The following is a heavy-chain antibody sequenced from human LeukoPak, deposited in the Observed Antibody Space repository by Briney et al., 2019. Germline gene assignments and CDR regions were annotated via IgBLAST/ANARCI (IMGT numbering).Heavy chain of an antibody. CDR1: GFTFSSYA. CDR2: ISSSSSYI. J-gene: IGHJ4*02. D-gene: IGHD6-13*01. CDR3: ARDASGYSSTSGNDY. V-gene: IGHV3-21*01. Sequence: GGSLRLSCAASGFTFSSYAMSWVRQAPGKGLEWVSSISSSSSYIYYADSVKGRFTISRDNAKNSLFLQMNSLRAEDTAVYYCARDASGYSSTSGNDYWGQGTLVTVSS.